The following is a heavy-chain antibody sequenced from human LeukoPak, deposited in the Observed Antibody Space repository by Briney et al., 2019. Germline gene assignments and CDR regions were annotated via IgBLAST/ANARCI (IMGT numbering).Heavy chain of an antibody. CDR1: GYTLTELS. D-gene: IGHD3-3*01. Sequence: ASVEVSCKVSGYTLTELSMHWVRQAPGKGLEWMGGFDPEDGETIYAQKFQGRVTMTEDTSTDTAYMELSSLRSEDTAVYYCGTRRHEGEWLLYYYGMDVWGQGTTVTVSS. CDR2: FDPEDGET. J-gene: IGHJ6*02. CDR3: GTRRHEGEWLLYYYGMDV. V-gene: IGHV1-24*01.